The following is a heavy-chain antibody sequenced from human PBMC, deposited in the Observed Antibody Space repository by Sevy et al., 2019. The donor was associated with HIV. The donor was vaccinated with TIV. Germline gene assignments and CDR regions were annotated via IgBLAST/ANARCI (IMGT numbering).Heavy chain of an antibody. Sequence: GGSLRLSCTTSGFTFTSYAMNWVRQAPGKGLEWVSTIFRNFRGVDVTYDADSVKGRFTISRDSSRNTLYLQMNSLRAEDTAVYYCAGAHYDSSGCFDALDIWGQGTMVTVSS. CDR1: GFTFTSYA. CDR2: IFRNFRGVDVT. D-gene: IGHD3-22*01. V-gene: IGHV3-23*01. CDR3: AGAHYDSSGCFDALDI. J-gene: IGHJ3*02.